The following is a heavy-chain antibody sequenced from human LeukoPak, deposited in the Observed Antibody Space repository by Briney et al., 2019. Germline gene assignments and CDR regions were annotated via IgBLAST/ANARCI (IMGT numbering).Heavy chain of an antibody. CDR3: ANMWHEY. CDR1: GFTFSRYW. V-gene: IGHV3-74*01. CDR2: ISDDGSRT. J-gene: IGHJ4*02. D-gene: IGHD2-21*01. Sequence: PGGFLRLSCAASGFTFSRYWMHWIRQVPGKGLVWVSRISDDGSRTSYADSVKGRFTVSRDNAKNTLYLQMNSLRGEDTAVYYRANMWHEYWGQGTLVTVST.